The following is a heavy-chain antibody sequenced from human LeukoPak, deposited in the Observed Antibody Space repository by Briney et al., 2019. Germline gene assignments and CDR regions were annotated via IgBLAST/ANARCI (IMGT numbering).Heavy chain of an antibody. V-gene: IGHV4-61*01. CDR1: GGSVSSGSYY. J-gene: IGHJ4*02. D-gene: IGHD3-22*01. CDR2: IYYSGST. Sequence: SETLSLTCTVSGGSVSSGSYYWSWIRQPPGKGLEWIGYIYYSGSTNYNPSLKSRVTISVDTSKNQFSLELSSVTAADTAVYFCARGNYYDSSAYYPQWGQGTLVTVSS. CDR3: ARGNYYDSSAYYPQ.